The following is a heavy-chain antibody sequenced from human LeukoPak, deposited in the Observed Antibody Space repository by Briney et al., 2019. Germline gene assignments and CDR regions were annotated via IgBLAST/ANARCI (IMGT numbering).Heavy chain of an antibody. Sequence: PSETLSLTCAVYGGSFSGYYWSWIRQPPGKGLEWIGEINHSGSTNYNPSLKSRVTISVDTSKNQFSLKLSSVTAADTAVYYCARGCRVSWFMVRGVKGAGWFDPWGQGTLVTVSS. J-gene: IGHJ5*02. CDR2: INHSGST. CDR3: ARGCRVSWFMVRGVKGAGWFDP. D-gene: IGHD3-10*01. V-gene: IGHV4-34*01. CDR1: GGSFSGYY.